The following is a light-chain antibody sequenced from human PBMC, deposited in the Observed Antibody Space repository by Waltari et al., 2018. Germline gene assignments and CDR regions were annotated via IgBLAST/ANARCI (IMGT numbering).Light chain of an antibody. J-gene: IGLJ3*02. CDR2: SVN. CDR3: AAWDDSLNVV. Sequence: QSVLTQPPSASGTPAQVGSIPCSGTSSNIGTNTANWYPQLPGTAPKLLMYSVNQRPSGVPDRFSGSKSGTSASLAISGLQSDDEADYYCAAWDDSLNVVFGGGTKLTVL. CDR1: SSNIGTNT. V-gene: IGLV1-44*01.